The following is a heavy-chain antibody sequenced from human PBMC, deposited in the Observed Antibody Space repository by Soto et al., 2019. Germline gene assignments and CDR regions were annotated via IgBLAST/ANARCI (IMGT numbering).Heavy chain of an antibody. CDR3: AGGPYYFGLDV. D-gene: IGHD3-10*01. CDR2: IYYTGST. V-gene: IGHV4-59*01. J-gene: IGHJ6*02. CDR1: GGSINTYY. Sequence: QVQLQESGPGLVKPSETLSLTCTASGGSINTYYWNWIRQSPGKGLEWIGYIYYTGSTKYHPSLESRVTISVDTSQKQFSLRLNSVTPADTAVYYCAGGPYYFGLDVWGQGTTVTVSS.